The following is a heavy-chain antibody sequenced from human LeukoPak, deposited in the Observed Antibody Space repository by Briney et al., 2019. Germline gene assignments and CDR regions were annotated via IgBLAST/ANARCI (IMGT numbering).Heavy chain of an antibody. CDR3: ARDRIAAAGKGYYYYMDV. Sequence: GASVKVSCKASGYTFTSYDINWVRQATGQGLEWMGWMNPNSGNTGYAQKFQGRVTMTRDTSISTAYMELSRLRSDDTAVYYCARDRIAAAGKGYYYYMDVWGKGTTVTISS. CDR1: GYTFTSYD. D-gene: IGHD6-13*01. CDR2: MNPNSGNT. V-gene: IGHV1-8*01. J-gene: IGHJ6*03.